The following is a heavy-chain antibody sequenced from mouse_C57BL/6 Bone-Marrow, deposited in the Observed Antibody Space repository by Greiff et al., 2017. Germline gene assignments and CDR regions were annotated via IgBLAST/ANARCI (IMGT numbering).Heavy chain of an antibody. V-gene: IGHV1-78*01. J-gene: IGHJ1*03. CDR1: GYPFTDHT. CDR3: ASRIYGKGYFDV. Sequence: VQLKESDAELVKPGASVKISCKVSGYPFTDHTIHWLKPRPAQGLEWIGYIYPRDGSTKYNEKFKGKATLTADKSSSTAYMQLNSLTSEDSAVYFCASRIYGKGYFDVWGTGTTVTVSS. D-gene: IGHD2-1*01. CDR2: IYPRDGST.